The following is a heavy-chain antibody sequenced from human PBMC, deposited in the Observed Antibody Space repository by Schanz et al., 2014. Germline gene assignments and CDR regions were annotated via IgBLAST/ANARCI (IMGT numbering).Heavy chain of an antibody. J-gene: IGHJ4*02. CDR1: GFNFGSHG. CDR3: ARGLIAAAGGAFDY. V-gene: IGHV3-30*19. Sequence: VHLLDSGGGLVQPGGSLRLSCAASGFNFGSHGMHWVRQAPGKGLEWVAVISYDGSNKYYADSVRGRFTMSRDNSKNTLYLQMNSLRAGDAAVYYCARGLIAAAGGAFDYWGQGTLVAVSA. D-gene: IGHD6-13*01. CDR2: ISYDGSNK.